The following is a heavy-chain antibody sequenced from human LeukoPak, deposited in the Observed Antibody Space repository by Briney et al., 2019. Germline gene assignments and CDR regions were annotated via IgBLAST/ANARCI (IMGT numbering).Heavy chain of an antibody. J-gene: IGHJ4*02. V-gene: IGHV4-34*01. Sequence: SETLSLTCAVYGGSFSGYYWSWIRQPPGKGLEWIGEINHSGSTNYSPSLKSRVTISVDTSKKQFSLKLSSVTAADTAVYYCARRYDFWSGYPPPLDYWGQGTLVTVSS. D-gene: IGHD3-3*01. CDR3: ARRYDFWSGYPPPLDY. CDR1: GGSFSGYY. CDR2: INHSGST.